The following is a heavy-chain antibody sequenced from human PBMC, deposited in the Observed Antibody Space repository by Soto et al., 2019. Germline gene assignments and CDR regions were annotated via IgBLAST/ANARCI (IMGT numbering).Heavy chain of an antibody. Sequence: QVQLQESGPGPVKPSETLSLTCTVSGGSISSYYWSWIRQPPGKGLEWIGYSYYSGSTNYNPSLKSRVTISVDTSKNQFSLKLSSVTAADTAVYYCARLLWSRGDWFDPWGQGTLVTVSS. V-gene: IGHV4-59*08. CDR3: ARLLWSRGDWFDP. CDR2: SYYSGST. J-gene: IGHJ5*02. D-gene: IGHD3-10*01. CDR1: GGSISSYY.